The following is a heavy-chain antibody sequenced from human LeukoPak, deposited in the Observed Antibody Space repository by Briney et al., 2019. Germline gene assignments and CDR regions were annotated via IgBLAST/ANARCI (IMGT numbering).Heavy chain of an antibody. CDR3: TKAPAGPEYSSSWKFGYNWFDP. D-gene: IGHD6-13*01. CDR1: GFSFSSYG. J-gene: IGHJ5*02. CDR2: IGGSGDKT. Sequence: GGSLRLSCAASGFSFSSYGMSWVRQAPGKGLEWVSAIGGSGDKTYYADSVKGRFTISRDNSKNTLYLQMNSLRAGDTAIYYCTKAPAGPEYSSSWKFGYNWFDPWGQGTLVTVSS. V-gene: IGHV3-23*01.